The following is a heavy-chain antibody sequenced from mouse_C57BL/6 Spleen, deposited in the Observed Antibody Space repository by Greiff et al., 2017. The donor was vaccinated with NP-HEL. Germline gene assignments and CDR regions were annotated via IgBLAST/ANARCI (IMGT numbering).Heavy chain of an antibody. CDR2: INYDGSST. V-gene: IGHV5-16*01. CDR3: ARDGDYGNDLDY. Sequence: EVKLVESEGGLVQPGSSMKLSCTASGFTFSDYYMAWVRPVPEKGLEWVANINYDGSSTYYLDSLKSRFIISRDNAKNILYLQMSSLKSEDTATYYCARDGDYGNDLDYWGQGTTLTVSS. D-gene: IGHD2-2*01. CDR1: GFTFSDYY. J-gene: IGHJ2*01.